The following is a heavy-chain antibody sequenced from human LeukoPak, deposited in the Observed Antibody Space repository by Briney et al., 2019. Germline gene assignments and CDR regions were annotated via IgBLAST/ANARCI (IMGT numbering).Heavy chain of an antibody. Sequence: TGVSLRLSCAASGFIFSSFAMSWVRQAPGKGLEWVSGISGSGGNTYYADSVKGRFTISRDNSKNTLSLQMNSLRAEDTAVYYCAKAMALVVRATIDYWGQGTLVTVS. J-gene: IGHJ4*02. CDR1: GFIFSSFA. CDR2: ISGSGGNT. V-gene: IGHV3-23*01. CDR3: AKAMALVVRATIDY. D-gene: IGHD2-2*01.